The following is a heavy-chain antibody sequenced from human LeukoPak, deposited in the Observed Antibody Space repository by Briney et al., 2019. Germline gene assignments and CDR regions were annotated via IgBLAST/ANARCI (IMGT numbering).Heavy chain of an antibody. J-gene: IGHJ4*02. CDR3: AREVKLAVDY. Sequence: GGSLRLSCAASGFTFSSYSMNWVRQAPGKGLEWVSSISSGSSYIYYADSVKGRFTISRDNTKNSLYLQMNSLRAEDTAVYYCAREVKLAVDYWGQGTLVTVSS. CDR2: ISSGSSYI. V-gene: IGHV3-21*01. CDR1: GFTFSSYS. D-gene: IGHD3-16*01.